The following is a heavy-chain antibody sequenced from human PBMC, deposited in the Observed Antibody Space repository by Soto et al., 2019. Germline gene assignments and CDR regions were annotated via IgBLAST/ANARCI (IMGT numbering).Heavy chain of an antibody. V-gene: IGHV4-59*01. CDR2: IYDSEST. D-gene: IGHD6-13*01. J-gene: IGHJ5*02. CDR1: GGSLSNYF. Sequence: QVQLQESGPGLVKPSETLSLTCTVSGGSLSNYFWSWIRQPPGKGLEWIGYIYDSESTNYNPSLRSRVTMSLATSNTQLSLTLSSVTAADTAVYYCARAGMAGNWFDHGGQGTLVTVSS. CDR3: ARAGMAGNWFDH.